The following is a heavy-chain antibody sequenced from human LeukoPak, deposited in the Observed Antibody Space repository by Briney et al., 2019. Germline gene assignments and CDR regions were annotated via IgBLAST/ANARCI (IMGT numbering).Heavy chain of an antibody. D-gene: IGHD1-7*01. V-gene: IGHV3-30*04. CDR3: ARIRQRGTKYYFDY. CDR2: ISYDGSNK. J-gene: IGHJ4*02. CDR1: GFTLSSYA. Sequence: AGGSLRLSCAASGFTLSSYAMHWVRQAPGKGLEWVAGISYDGSNKYYADSVKGRFTISRDNSKKTLYLQMSSLRAEDTAVYYCARIRQRGTKYYFDYWGQGTLVTVSS.